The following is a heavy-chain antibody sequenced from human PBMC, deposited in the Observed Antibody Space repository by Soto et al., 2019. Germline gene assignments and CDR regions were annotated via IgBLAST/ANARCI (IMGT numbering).Heavy chain of an antibody. V-gene: IGHV4-34*01. J-gene: IGHJ5*02. D-gene: IGHD3-10*01. CDR2: INHSGST. CDR1: GGSFSGYY. CDR3: ARRGHSMVRGVLKRTGFDP. Sequence: PSETLSLTCAVYGGSFSGYYWSWIRQPPGKGLEWIGEINHSGSTNYNPSLKSRVTISVDTSKNQFSLKLSSVTAADTAVYYCARRGHSMVRGVLKRTGFDPWGQGTLVTVSS.